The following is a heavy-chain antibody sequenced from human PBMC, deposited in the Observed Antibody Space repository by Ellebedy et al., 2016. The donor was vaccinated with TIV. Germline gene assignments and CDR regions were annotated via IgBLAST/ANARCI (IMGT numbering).Heavy chain of an antibody. CDR1: GYSFTSYW. CDR3: ARRYYDTSGYPRGFDY. Sequence: GGSLRLXXKGSGYSFTSYWISWVRQMPGKGLEWMGRIDPSDSYTNYSPSFQGHVTISADKSISTAYLHWSSLKASDTAMYYCARRYYDTSGYPRGFDYWGQGTLVTVSS. CDR2: IDPSDSYT. V-gene: IGHV5-10-1*01. D-gene: IGHD3-22*01. J-gene: IGHJ4*02.